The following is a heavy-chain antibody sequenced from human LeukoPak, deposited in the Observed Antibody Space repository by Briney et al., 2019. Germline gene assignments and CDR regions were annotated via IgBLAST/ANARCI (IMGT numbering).Heavy chain of an antibody. CDR3: ARLYCSGGSCYSYFDSYYYMDV. V-gene: IGHV1-8*01. J-gene: IGHJ6*03. D-gene: IGHD2-15*01. Sequence: ASVKVSCKASGYTFTSYDINWVRQATGQGLEWMGWINPNSGNTDYAQKFQGRVTITRDTSISTAYMELSSLRSEDTAVYYCARLYCSGGSCYSYFDSYYYMDVWGKGTTVTVSS. CDR1: GYTFTSYD. CDR2: INPNSGNT.